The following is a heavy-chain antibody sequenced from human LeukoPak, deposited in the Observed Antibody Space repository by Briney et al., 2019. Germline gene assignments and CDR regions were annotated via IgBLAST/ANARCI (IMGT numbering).Heavy chain of an antibody. V-gene: IGHV3-30*04. CDR2: ISYDGSNK. CDR3: PLAYCSSTSCPPGL. CDR1: GFTFSSYA. D-gene: IGHD2-2*01. J-gene: IGHJ4*02. Sequence: GGSLRLSCAASGFTFSSYAMHWVRQAPGKGLEWVAVISYDGSNKYYADSVKGRFTISRDNSKNTLYLQMNSLRAEDTAVYYCPLAYCSSTSCPPGLWGQGTLVTVSS.